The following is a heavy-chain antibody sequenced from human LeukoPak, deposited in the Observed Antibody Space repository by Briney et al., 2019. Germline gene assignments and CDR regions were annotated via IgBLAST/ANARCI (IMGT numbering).Heavy chain of an antibody. CDR2: ISSSGVST. Sequence: GGSLRLSCAASGFTFSTYAMTWVRQAPGKGLEWVSGISSSGVSTYYADSVKGRFTISRDSSRNTLYLQMNYLRAEDTALYYCAKNIAAPTTPFDYWGQGTLVTVSS. V-gene: IGHV3-23*01. CDR3: AKNIAAPTTPFDY. CDR1: GFTFSTYA. D-gene: IGHD6-13*01. J-gene: IGHJ4*02.